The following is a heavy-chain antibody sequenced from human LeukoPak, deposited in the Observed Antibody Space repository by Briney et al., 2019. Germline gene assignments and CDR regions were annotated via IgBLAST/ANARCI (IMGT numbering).Heavy chain of an antibody. V-gene: IGHV3-66*01. Sequence: GGSLRLSCAASGFTVSSNYMSWVRQAPGKGLEWVSVIYSGGSTYYADSVKGRFTISRDNSKNTLYLQMNSLRAEDTAVYYCARTEYHYDSSGLNWGQGTLVTVSS. J-gene: IGHJ4*02. CDR3: ARTEYHYDSSGLN. CDR1: GFTVSSNY. D-gene: IGHD3-22*01. CDR2: IYSGGST.